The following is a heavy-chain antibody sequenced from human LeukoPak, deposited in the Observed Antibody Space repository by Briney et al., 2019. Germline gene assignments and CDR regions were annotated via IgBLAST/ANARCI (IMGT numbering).Heavy chain of an antibody. V-gene: IGHV3-21*01. CDR2: ISSSSYI. CDR1: GSTFSSYS. CDR3: ASYFWSGSRYYFDY. Sequence: GGSLRLSCAASGSTFSSYSMNWVRQAPGKGLEWVSSISSSSYIYYADSVKGRFTISRDNAKNSLYLQMNSLRAEDTAVYYCASYFWSGSRYYFDYWGQGTLVTVSS. D-gene: IGHD3-3*01. J-gene: IGHJ4*02.